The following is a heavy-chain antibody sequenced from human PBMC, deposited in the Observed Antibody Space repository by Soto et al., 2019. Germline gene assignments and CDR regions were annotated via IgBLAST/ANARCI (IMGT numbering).Heavy chain of an antibody. CDR2: IKQDGSEK. Sequence: GGSLRLSCAASGFTFSSYWMSWVRQAPGKGLEWVANIKQDGSEKYYVDSVKGRFTISRDNAKNSLYLQMNSLRAEDTAVYYCARDWDSFRAIAVAVRNAFDIWGQGTMVTVSS. V-gene: IGHV3-7*03. CDR3: ARDWDSFRAIAVAVRNAFDI. J-gene: IGHJ3*02. CDR1: GFTFSSYW. D-gene: IGHD6-19*01.